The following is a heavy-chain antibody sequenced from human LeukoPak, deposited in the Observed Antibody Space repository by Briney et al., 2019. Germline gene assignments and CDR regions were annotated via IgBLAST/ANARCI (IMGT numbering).Heavy chain of an antibody. V-gene: IGHV3-23*01. Sequence: GGSLRLSCVASGFSFSTSLMGWVRQAPGKGLEWVSAISGGGETTYYADSVKGRFTISTDNSESTLYLRMDSLGADDTAVYYCAKVREAWDYWGQGTQVTVSS. CDR3: AKVREAWDY. D-gene: IGHD5-24*01. CDR1: GFSFSTSL. J-gene: IGHJ4*02. CDR2: ISGGGETT.